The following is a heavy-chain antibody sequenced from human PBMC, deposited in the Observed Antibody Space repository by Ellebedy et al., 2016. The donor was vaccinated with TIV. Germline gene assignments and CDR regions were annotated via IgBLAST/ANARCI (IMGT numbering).Heavy chain of an antibody. CDR3: ATVADILTGGFDY. Sequence: AASVKVSCKVSGYTLTELSMHWVRQAPGKGLEWMGGFDHEDGETIYAQKFQSRVTMTEDTSTDTAYMELSSLKSEDTAVYYCATVADILTGGFDYWGQGTLVTVSS. V-gene: IGHV1-24*01. CDR1: GYTLTELS. J-gene: IGHJ4*02. CDR2: FDHEDGET. D-gene: IGHD3-9*01.